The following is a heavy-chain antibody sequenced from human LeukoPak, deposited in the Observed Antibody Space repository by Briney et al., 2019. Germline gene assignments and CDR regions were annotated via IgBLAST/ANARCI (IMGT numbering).Heavy chain of an antibody. CDR2: TNEGGSDK. CDR1: GFTFSNSW. Sequence: GGSLRLSCAASGFTFSNSWTSWLRQVPGKGLEWVAHTNEGGSDKYYVDSVKGRFTISRDNVQSSLYLQMNDLRAEDTAVYYCAIWFGELNYWGQGTLVTVPS. D-gene: IGHD3-10*01. V-gene: IGHV3-7*01. CDR3: AIWFGELNY. J-gene: IGHJ4*02.